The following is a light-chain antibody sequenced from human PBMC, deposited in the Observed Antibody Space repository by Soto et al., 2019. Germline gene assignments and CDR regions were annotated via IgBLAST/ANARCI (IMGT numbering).Light chain of an antibody. CDR2: KAS. Sequence: DIQMTQSPSTLSASVGDRVTITCRASQSISSWLAWYQQKPGKAPKLLIYKASSLESGIPSRFSGSGSGTEFPLTISSLQPDDFATYYCQQYRTFGQGTKVDLK. CDR3: QQYRT. CDR1: QSISSW. V-gene: IGKV1-5*03. J-gene: IGKJ1*01.